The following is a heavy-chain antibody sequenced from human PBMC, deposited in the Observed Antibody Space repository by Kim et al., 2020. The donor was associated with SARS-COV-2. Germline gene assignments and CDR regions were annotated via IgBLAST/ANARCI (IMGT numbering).Heavy chain of an antibody. CDR2: GST. J-gene: IGHJ5*02. Sequence: GSTYYNPSLKSRVTISVDTSKNQFSLKLSSVTAADTAVYYCARRRGWFDPWGQGTLVTVSS. D-gene: IGHD3-10*01. CDR3: ARRRGWFDP. V-gene: IGHV4-39*01.